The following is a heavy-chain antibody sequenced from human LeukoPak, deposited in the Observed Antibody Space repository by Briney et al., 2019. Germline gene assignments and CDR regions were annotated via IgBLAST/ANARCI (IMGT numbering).Heavy chain of an antibody. CDR1: GGSFSGYY. D-gene: IGHD3-10*01. CDR3: ARGRSGSYYSLRFDY. J-gene: IGHJ4*02. CDR2: INHSGST. Sequence: SETLSLTCAVYGGSFSGYYWIWIRQPPGKGLEWTGEINHSGSTNYNRSLKSRVTISVDTSKNQFSLKLSSVTAADTAVYYCARGRSGSYYSLRFDYWGQGTLVTVSS. V-gene: IGHV4-34*01.